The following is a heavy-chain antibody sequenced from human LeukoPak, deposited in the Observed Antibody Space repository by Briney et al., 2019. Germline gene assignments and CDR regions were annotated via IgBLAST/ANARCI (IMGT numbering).Heavy chain of an antibody. CDR1: GFTFSKFP. V-gene: IGHV3-23*01. CDR3: AKSLFTSATGTGRAFHI. Sequence: GGSLRLSCAASGFTFSKFPMGWVRQAPGRGLEWVSAISASGDVTFYADSLRGRFTISRDNSKSTLYLQINGLRAEDTAIFYCAKSLFTSATGTGRAFHIWGQGTRVTVSS. D-gene: IGHD1-1*01. J-gene: IGHJ3*02. CDR2: ISASGDVT.